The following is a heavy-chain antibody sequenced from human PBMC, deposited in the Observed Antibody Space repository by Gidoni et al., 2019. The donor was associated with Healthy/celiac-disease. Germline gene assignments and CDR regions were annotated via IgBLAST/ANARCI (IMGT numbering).Heavy chain of an antibody. D-gene: IGHD6-6*01. CDR1: GITFSSYA. Sequence: EVQLLESGGGLVQPGGSLRLSCAASGITFSSYAMSWVRQAPGKGLEWVSAISGSGGSTYYADSVKGRFTISRDNSKNTLYLQMNSLRAEDTAVYYCAKDRIAARRYYYYYMDVWGKGTTVTVSS. V-gene: IGHV3-23*01. J-gene: IGHJ6*03. CDR3: AKDRIAARRYYYYYMDV. CDR2: ISGSGGST.